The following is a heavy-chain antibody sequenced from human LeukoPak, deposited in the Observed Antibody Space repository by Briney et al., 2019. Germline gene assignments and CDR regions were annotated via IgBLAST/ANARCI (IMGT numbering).Heavy chain of an antibody. D-gene: IGHD3-22*01. Sequence: SETLSLTCTVSGGSISSYYWSWIRQPAGKGLEWIGRMYTGGSINYNPSLKSRVTMSIDTSKNQFSLKLSSVTAADTAVYYCARKYYYDSNGRDAFDIWGQGTMVTVSS. CDR2: MYTGGSI. CDR3: ARKYYYDSNGRDAFDI. CDR1: GGSISSYY. J-gene: IGHJ3*02. V-gene: IGHV4-4*07.